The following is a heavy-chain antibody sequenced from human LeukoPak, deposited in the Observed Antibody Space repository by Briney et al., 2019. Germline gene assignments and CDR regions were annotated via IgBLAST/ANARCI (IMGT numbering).Heavy chain of an antibody. CDR3: ARGNRLPRHDAFDI. CDR1: GFTFSSYW. V-gene: IGHV3-7*01. D-gene: IGHD6-25*01. J-gene: IGHJ3*02. Sequence: PGGSLRLSCAASGFTFSSYWMSWVRQAPGKGLEWVANIKQDGSEKYYVDSVKGRFTISRDNAKNSLYLQMNSLRAEDTAVYYCARGNRLPRHDAFDIWGQGTMVTVSS. CDR2: IKQDGSEK.